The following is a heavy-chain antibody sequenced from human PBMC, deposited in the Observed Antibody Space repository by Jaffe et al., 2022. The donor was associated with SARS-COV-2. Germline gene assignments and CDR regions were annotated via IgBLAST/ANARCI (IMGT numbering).Heavy chain of an antibody. D-gene: IGHD6-19*01. J-gene: IGHJ6*02. CDR1: GFTFSSYG. CDR2: IWYDGSNK. V-gene: IGHV3-33*01. CDR3: ARTGYSSGWHPDSPYMDV. Sequence: QVQLVESGGGVVQPGRSLRLSCAASGFTFSSYGMHWVRQAPGKGLEWVAVIWYDGSNKYYADSVKGRFTISRDNSKNTLYLQMNSLRAEDTAVYYCARTGYSSGWHPDSPYMDVWGQGTTVTVSS.